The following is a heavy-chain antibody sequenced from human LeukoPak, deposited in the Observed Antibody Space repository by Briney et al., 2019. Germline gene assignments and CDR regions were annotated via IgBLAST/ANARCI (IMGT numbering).Heavy chain of an antibody. CDR1: GFTFSSYG. D-gene: IGHD1-26*01. CDR3: ARDSDGGSYSPYSFDY. V-gene: IGHV3-30*02. CDR2: IRYDGSNK. Sequence: GGSLRLSCAASGFTFSSYGMHWVRQAPGKGLEWVAFIRYDGSNKYYADSVKGRFTISRDNSKNTLYLQMNSLRAEDTAVYYCARDSDGGSYSPYSFDYWGQGTLVTVSS. J-gene: IGHJ4*02.